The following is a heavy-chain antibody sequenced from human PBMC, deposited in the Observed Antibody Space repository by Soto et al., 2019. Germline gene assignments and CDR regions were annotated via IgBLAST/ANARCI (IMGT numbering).Heavy chain of an antibody. Sequence: SQTLSLPCTVSAGSPSPCRYHWCCLLQQTEKGLEWIGYIYYSGSTYYNPSLKSRVTISVDTSKNQFSLKLSSVTAADTAVYYCARGQYYGFCSGPTGRWFGPWSQGTLVTVSS. CDR2: IYYSGST. D-gene: IGHD3-3*01. V-gene: IGHV4-31*03. CDR3: ARGQYYGFCSGPTGRWFGP. J-gene: IGHJ5*02. CDR1: AGSPSPCRYH.